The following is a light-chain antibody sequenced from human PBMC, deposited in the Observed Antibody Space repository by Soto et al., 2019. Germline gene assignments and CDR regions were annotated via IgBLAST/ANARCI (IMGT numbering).Light chain of an antibody. CDR1: QSVRSN. J-gene: IGKJ5*01. CDR2: GAS. CDR3: QQYNNLPLIT. V-gene: IGKV3-15*01. Sequence: EVVMTQSPATLSVSPGERATLSCRASQSVRSNLAWYQQKPGQAPRLLIYGASTRATGIPARFSGSGSGTEFTFTISSQQSEDFAVYYCQQYNNLPLITFGQGTRLEI.